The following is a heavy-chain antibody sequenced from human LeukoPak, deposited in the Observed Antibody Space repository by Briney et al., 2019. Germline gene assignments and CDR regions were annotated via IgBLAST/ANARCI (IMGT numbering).Heavy chain of an antibody. CDR3: AKVSSGWWERFFDY. V-gene: IGHV3-23*01. Sequence: GGSLRLSCAASGFTFSSYTMSWVRQAPGKGLEWVSAISGSGGSTYYADSVKGRFTISRDNSKNTLYLQMNSLRAEDTAVYYCAKVSSGWWERFFDYWGQGTLVTVSS. CDR1: GFTFSSYT. J-gene: IGHJ4*02. D-gene: IGHD6-19*01. CDR2: ISGSGGST.